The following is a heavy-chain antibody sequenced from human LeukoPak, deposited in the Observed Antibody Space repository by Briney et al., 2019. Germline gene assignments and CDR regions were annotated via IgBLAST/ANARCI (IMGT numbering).Heavy chain of an antibody. J-gene: IGHJ3*02. CDR2: IIPVFDTT. D-gene: IGHD1-14*01. CDR3: ARGTSVGSGSAFDI. CDR1: RGTFSTYP. V-gene: IGHV1-69*13. Sequence: SVKVSCKASRGTFSTYPISWVRQAPGQGLEWMGGIIPVFDTTNSAQKLQDRVTITADESTTTAYMELSSLTSEDTAVYYCARGTSVGSGSAFDIWGQGTMVTVSS.